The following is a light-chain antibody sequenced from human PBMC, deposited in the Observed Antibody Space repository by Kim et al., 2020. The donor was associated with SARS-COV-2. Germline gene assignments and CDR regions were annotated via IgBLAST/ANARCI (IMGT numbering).Light chain of an antibody. J-gene: IGKJ1*01. Sequence: DIQMTQSPSTLSASLGDRVTITCRASQSISSWLAWYQQKPGKAPKCLIYKASSLESGVPSRFSGSGSGTEFTLTISSLQPDDFATYYCQQYDSYSWTFGQGTRVDIK. CDR2: KAS. CDR3: QQYDSYSWT. V-gene: IGKV1-5*03. CDR1: QSISSW.